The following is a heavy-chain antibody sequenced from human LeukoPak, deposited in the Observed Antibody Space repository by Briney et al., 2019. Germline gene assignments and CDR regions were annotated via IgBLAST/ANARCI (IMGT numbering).Heavy chain of an antibody. J-gene: IGHJ4*02. CDR2: INHSGST. D-gene: IGHD2-2*01. V-gene: IGHV4-34*01. CDR3: ARLSSNYVVY. Sequence: SETLSLTCAVYGGSFSGYYWSWIRQPPGKGLEWIGEINHSGSTNYNPSLKSRVTISVDTSKNQFSLKLSSVTAADTAVYYCARLSSNYVVYWGQGTLVTVSS. CDR1: GGSFSGYY.